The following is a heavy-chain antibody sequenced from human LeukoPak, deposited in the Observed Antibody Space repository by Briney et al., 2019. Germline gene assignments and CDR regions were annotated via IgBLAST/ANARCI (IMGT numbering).Heavy chain of an antibody. CDR1: GFTFSSYS. D-gene: IGHD3/OR15-3a*01. V-gene: IGHV3-48*04. J-gene: IGHJ6*02. CDR2: ISSSSSTI. Sequence: GGSLRLSCAASGFTFSSYSMSWVRQAPGKGLEWVSYISSSSSTIYCADSVKGRFTISRDNAKNTLYLQMNSLRAEDTAVYYCAREDSYYYYGMDVWGQGTTVTVSS. CDR3: AREDSYYYYGMDV.